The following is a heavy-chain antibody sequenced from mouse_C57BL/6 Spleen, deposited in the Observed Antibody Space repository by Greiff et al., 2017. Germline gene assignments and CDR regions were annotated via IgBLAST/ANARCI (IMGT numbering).Heavy chain of an antibody. J-gene: IGHJ4*01. D-gene: IGHD2-5*01. V-gene: IGHV1-22*01. CDR3: AREGVYYSNLYAMDY. Sequence: VHVKQSGPELVKPGASVKMSCKASGYTFTDYNMHWVKQSHGKSLEWIGYINPNNGGTSYNQKFKGKATLTVNKSSSTAYMELRSLTSEDSAVYYCAREGVYYSNLYAMDYWGQGTSVTVSS. CDR1: GYTFTDYN. CDR2: INPNNGGT.